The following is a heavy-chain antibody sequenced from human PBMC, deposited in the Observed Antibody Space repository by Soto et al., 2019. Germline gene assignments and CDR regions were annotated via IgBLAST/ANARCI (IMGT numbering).Heavy chain of an antibody. CDR1: GGSISSDDYY. V-gene: IGHV4-30-4*01. CDR3: ARDRSNSPDYFDP. CDR2: IYYSGRT. D-gene: IGHD1-26*01. J-gene: IGHJ4*02. Sequence: TSETLSLTCTVSGGSISSDDYYWSWIRQPPGEGLEWIGYIYYSGRTSYNPSLKSRLTISMDTSKNQFSLTLTSVSAADTAVYYCARDRSNSPDYFDPWGQGTLVTVSS.